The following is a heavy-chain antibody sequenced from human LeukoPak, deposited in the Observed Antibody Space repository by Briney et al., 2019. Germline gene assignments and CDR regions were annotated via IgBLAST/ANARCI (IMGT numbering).Heavy chain of an antibody. CDR3: ARVHTTVTTYYFDY. D-gene: IGHD4-17*01. CDR2: IYYSGST. Sequence: PSETLSLTCTVSGGSVSSGSYYWSWIRQPPGKGLEWIVYIYYSGSTNYNPSLKSRVTISVDTSKNQFSLKLSSVTAADTAVYYCARVHTTVTTYYFDYWGQGTLVTVSS. J-gene: IGHJ4*02. CDR1: GGSVSSGSYY. V-gene: IGHV4-61*01.